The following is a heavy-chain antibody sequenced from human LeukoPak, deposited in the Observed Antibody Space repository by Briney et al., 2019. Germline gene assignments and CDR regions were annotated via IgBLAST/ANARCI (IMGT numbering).Heavy chain of an antibody. CDR3: ARFQGGGWDV. CDR2: IKQDGSEK. J-gene: IGHJ6*02. CDR1: GFTFSTYW. D-gene: IGHD6-25*01. Sequence: GGSLRLSCAASGFTFSTYWMSWVRQAPVKGLEWVANIKQDGSEKYYVDSAKGRFTVSGDNAKNSLFLQMNSLRVEDTAVYYCARFQGGGWDVWGQGTTVTVSS. V-gene: IGHV3-7*01.